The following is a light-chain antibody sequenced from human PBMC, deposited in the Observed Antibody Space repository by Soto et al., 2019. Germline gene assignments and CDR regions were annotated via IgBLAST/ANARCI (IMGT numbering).Light chain of an antibody. CDR1: PSDFNNQ. CDR3: QQRSNWPLI. J-gene: IGKJ4*01. CDR2: GAS. V-gene: IGKV3-11*01. Sequence: ELVLTQSPDTLSLPPGGRTTVSSRVHPSDFNNQIGWYQQKPGQAPRRLIFGASFRATGIPARFSGSGSGTDFTLTISSLDPEDFAVYYCQQRSNWPLIFGGGTKVDIK.